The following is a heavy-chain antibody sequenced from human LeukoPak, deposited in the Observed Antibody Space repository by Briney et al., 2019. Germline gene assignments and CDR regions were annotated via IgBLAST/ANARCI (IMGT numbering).Heavy chain of an antibody. CDR1: GGSFSGYY. D-gene: IGHD6-19*01. CDR2: INHSGST. V-gene: IGHV4-34*01. CDR3: ASVAVAGTLDY. J-gene: IGHJ4*02. Sequence: SETLSLTCAVYGGSFSGYYWNWIRQPPGKGLEWIGEINHSGSTNYNPSLKSRVTISVDTSKNQFSLKLSSVTAADTAVYYCASVAVAGTLDYWGQGTLVTVSS.